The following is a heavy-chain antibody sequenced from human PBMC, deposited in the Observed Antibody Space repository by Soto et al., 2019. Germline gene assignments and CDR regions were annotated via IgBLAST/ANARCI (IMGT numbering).Heavy chain of an antibody. CDR2: IHHGGNI. CDR3: ARDASAYDGGWYPRGFDP. J-gene: IGHJ5*02. V-gene: IGHV4-4*02. D-gene: IGHD6-19*01. Sequence: SETLSLTCAVSGDSIISTNWWHWVRQSPDKGLEWIGEIHHGGNINYNPSLKSRVTISMDKSKNQFSLKLNSVTAADTAVYYCARDASAYDGGWYPRGFDPWGQGTLVTVSS. CDR1: GDSIISTNW.